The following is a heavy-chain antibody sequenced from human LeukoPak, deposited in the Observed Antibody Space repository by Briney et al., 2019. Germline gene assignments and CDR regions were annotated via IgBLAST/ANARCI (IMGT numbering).Heavy chain of an antibody. CDR3: VRDMEPLRYFDT. CDR2: ISKNTVDT. J-gene: IGHJ4*02. V-gene: IGHV3-23*01. D-gene: IGHD3-9*01. Sequence: GGSLRLSCTGSGFIFSRYAVSWVRQAPGKGLEWVSAISKNTVDTYYADSVKGRLTISRDSSKNTVYLQMNSLRAEETAVYYCVRDMEPLRYFDTWGQGTLVTVSS. CDR1: GFIFSRYA.